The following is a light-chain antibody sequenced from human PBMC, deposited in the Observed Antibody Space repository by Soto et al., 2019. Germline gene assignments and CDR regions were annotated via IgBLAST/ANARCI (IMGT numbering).Light chain of an antibody. CDR1: LSVLYSSNNKNY. V-gene: IGKV4-1*01. J-gene: IGKJ1*01. CDR3: QQYYSTPWT. Sequence: DIVMTQSPDSLAVSLGERATINCKSSLSVLYSSNNKNYLAWYQQKPGQPPKLLIYWASTRESGVPDRFSGSGSGTDFTLTIISLQTEDVAVYYCQQYYSTPWTFGQGTKVEIK. CDR2: WAS.